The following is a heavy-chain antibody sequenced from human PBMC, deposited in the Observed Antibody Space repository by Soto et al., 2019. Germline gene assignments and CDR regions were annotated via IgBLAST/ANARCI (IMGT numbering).Heavy chain of an antibody. CDR2: IIPIFGTA. D-gene: IGHD2-15*01. J-gene: IGHJ5*02. Sequence: AASVKVSCKASGGTFSSYAISWVRQAPGQGLEWMGGIIPIFGTANYAQKFQGRVTITADESTSTAYMELNSLRSEDTAVYYCARDCSAGSCYHNWFDPWGQGTLVTVSS. V-gene: IGHV1-69*13. CDR3: ARDCSAGSCYHNWFDP. CDR1: GGTFSSYA.